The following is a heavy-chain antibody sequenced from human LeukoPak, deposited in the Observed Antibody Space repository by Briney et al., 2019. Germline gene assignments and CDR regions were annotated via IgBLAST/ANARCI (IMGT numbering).Heavy chain of an antibody. J-gene: IGHJ4*02. V-gene: IGHV3-21*01. Sequence: GGSLRLSCAASGFTFSSYNMNWVRQVPGKGLEWVTYISSSSSYILYAVSVKGRFTISRDNAKNSLYLQMNSLRAEDTAVYYCARAWEVTMVRGVIASDFDYWGQGTLVTVSS. CDR2: ISSSSSYI. D-gene: IGHD3-10*01. CDR1: GFTFSSYN. CDR3: ARAWEVTMVRGVIASDFDY.